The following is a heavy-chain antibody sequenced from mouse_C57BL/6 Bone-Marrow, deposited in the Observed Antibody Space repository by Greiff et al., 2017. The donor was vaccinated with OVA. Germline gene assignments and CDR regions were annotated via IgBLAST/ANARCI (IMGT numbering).Heavy chain of an antibody. D-gene: IGHD2-3*01. CDR2: LDPSDSYT. CDR1: GYTFTSYW. Sequence: QVQLQQPGAELVMPGASVKLSCKASGYTFTSYWMHWVKQRPGQGLEWIGELDPSDSYTNYNQKFKGKSTLTVDKSSSTAYMQLSSLTSEDSAVYYCARDVGYYVRFAYWGQGTLVTVSA. CDR3: ARDVGYYVRFAY. J-gene: IGHJ3*01. V-gene: IGHV1-69*01.